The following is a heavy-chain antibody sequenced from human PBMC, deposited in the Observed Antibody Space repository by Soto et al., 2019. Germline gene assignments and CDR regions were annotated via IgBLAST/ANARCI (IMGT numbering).Heavy chain of an antibody. D-gene: IGHD6-6*01. CDR2: ISYDGSNK. CDR3: ARDFKNLRIAARRPEGMDV. Sequence: GGSLRLSCAASGFTFSSYAMHWVRQAPGKGLEWVAVISYDGSNKYYADSVKGRFTISRDNSKNTLYLQMNSLRAEDTAVYYCARDFKNLRIAARRPEGMDVWGQGPPVTVSS. V-gene: IGHV3-30-3*01. CDR1: GFTFSSYA. J-gene: IGHJ6*02.